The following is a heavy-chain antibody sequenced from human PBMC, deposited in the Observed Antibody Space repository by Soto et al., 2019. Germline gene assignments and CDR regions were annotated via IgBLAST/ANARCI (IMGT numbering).Heavy chain of an antibody. D-gene: IGHD6-13*01. CDR3: ARETPSAAAAYYYYGLDV. V-gene: IGHV1-69*01. J-gene: IGHJ6*02. CDR1: GGTFSSYF. Sequence: QVPLVQSGAEVKKAGSSVKVSCKVSGGTFSSYFINWARQAPGQGLEWVGGIIPVLGTGSYAEKFQGRVTITADESTSTAYMELSRLRSDDTAVYYCARETPSAAAAYYYYGLDVWGQGTTVTVPS. CDR2: IIPVLGTG.